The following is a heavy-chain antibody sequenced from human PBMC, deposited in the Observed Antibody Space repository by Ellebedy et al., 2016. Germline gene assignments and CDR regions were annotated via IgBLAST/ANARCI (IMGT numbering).Heavy chain of an antibody. CDR3: AKCRHINGCLLDY. Sequence: GESLKISCEASGFTFSSCAMSWVRQAPGKGPEWVSTITGGDRTNYADSVKGRFTISRDSSKNTLYLDMDSLRAEDTAIYYCAKCRHINGCLLDYWGQGTLVTVSS. V-gene: IGHV3-23*01. CDR2: ITGGDRT. J-gene: IGHJ4*02. D-gene: IGHD6-19*01. CDR1: GFTFSSCA.